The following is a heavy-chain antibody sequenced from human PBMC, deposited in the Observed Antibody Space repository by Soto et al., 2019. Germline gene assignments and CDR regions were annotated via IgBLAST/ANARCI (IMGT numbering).Heavy chain of an antibody. V-gene: IGHV3-66*01. CDR2: ITGGGGA. CDR1: GFTVSSNY. D-gene: IGHD3-16*01. J-gene: IGHJ4*02. Sequence: EVQMVESGGDLVQPGGSLRLSCAASGFTVSSNYMSWVRQAPGKGLDWVSLITGGGGAYYADSVKGRFTISRDTSKNTRSLQMISLRAEDTAVYDCVRWELRPRFDYWGQGTLVTVSS. CDR3: VRWELRPRFDY.